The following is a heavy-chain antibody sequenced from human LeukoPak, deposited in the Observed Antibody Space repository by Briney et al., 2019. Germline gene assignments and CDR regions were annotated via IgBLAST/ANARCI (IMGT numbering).Heavy chain of an antibody. Sequence: PGGSLRLSCAASGFTFSSYSMNWVRQAPGKGLEWVSYISSSSNTIYYADSVKGRFTISRDNAKNSLYLQMNSLRAEDTAVYYCARGAMPPLLLPDYWGQGTLVTVSS. J-gene: IGHJ4*02. D-gene: IGHD2-2*01. CDR2: ISSSSNTI. CDR3: ARGAMPPLLLPDY. CDR1: GFTFSSYS. V-gene: IGHV3-48*04.